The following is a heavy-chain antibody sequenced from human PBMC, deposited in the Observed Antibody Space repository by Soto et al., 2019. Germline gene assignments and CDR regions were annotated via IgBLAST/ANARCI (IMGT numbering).Heavy chain of an antibody. D-gene: IGHD3-22*01. CDR3: AKDLYDSSGYGYFDY. CDR2: ISGSGGST. Sequence: RQAPGKGLEWVSAISGSGGSTYYADSVKGRFTISRDNSKNTLYLQMTSLRAEDTAVYYCAKDLYDSSGYGYFDYWGQGTLVTVSS. J-gene: IGHJ4*02. V-gene: IGHV3-23*01.